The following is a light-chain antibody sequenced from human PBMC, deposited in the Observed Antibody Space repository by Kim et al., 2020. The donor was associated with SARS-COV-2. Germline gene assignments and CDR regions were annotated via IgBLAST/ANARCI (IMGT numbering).Light chain of an antibody. CDR1: KLGDKY. CDR3: QAWDSSTVV. Sequence: SVSPGQTASITCSGYKLGDKYTCWYQQKPGQSPVLVIYQDNKRPSGIPERFSGSNSGNTATLTISGTQAMDEADYFCQAWDSSTVVFGGGTQLTVL. V-gene: IGLV3-1*01. CDR2: QDN. J-gene: IGLJ2*01.